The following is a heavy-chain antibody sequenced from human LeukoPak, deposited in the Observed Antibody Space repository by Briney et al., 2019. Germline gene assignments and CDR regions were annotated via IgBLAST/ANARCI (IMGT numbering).Heavy chain of an antibody. CDR1: GGSISSSSYY. J-gene: IGHJ5*02. CDR3: ARPVVRSGYSFYNWFDP. D-gene: IGHD5-18*01. V-gene: IGHV4-39*07. Sequence: SETLSLTCTVSGGSISSSSYYWGWIRQPPGKGLEWIGSIYYSGSTNYNPSLKSRVTISVDTSKNQFSLKLSSVTAADTAVYYCARPVVRSGYSFYNWFDPWGQGTLVTVSS. CDR2: IYYSGST.